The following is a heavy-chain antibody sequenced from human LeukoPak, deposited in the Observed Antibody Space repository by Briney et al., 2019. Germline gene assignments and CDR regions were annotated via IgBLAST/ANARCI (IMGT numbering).Heavy chain of an antibody. CDR1: GFTFSSYS. V-gene: IGHV3-21*01. Sequence: GGSLRLSCAASGFTFSSYSMSWVRQAPGKGLEWVSAISSDSSYIYYADSMRGRFTISRDNAKNSLYLQMNSLRAEDTAVYYCARDSAYCSSTSCYYYYGMDVWGQGTTVTVSS. CDR3: ARDSAYCSSTSCYYYYGMDV. CDR2: ISSDSSYI. J-gene: IGHJ6*02. D-gene: IGHD2-2*01.